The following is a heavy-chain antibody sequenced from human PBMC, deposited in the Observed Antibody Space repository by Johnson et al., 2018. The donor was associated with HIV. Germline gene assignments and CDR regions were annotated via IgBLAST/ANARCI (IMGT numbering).Heavy chain of an antibody. CDR1: GFSFSNYW. CDR3: ARGEGAYCGGDCYYAFDI. V-gene: IGHV3-74*01. Sequence: VQLVESGGGLVQPGGSLRLSCAVSGFSFSNYWMEWVRQAPGKGLVWVSRIKSDGSSTTYADSVKGRFTISRDNAKNTLYLEMKSLRVEDTAVYYCARGEGAYCGGDCYYAFDIWGQGTMVTVSS. J-gene: IGHJ3*02. CDR2: IKSDGSST. D-gene: IGHD2-21*02.